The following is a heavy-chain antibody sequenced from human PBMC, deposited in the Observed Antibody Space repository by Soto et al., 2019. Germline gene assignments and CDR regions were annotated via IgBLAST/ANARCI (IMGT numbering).Heavy chain of an antibody. V-gene: IGHV3-74*01. D-gene: IGHD3-10*01. CDR1: GFTFSNYW. CDR2: INPDATTI. J-gene: IGHJ4*02. CDR3: ATAGSYRFDH. Sequence: GGSLRLSCATSGFTFSNYWIHWVRQAPGEGLVWVSRINPDATTINYTDSVKGRFTVSRDNAKNTLYLQMNSLRAEDTAVYYCATAGSYRFDHWGQGTLVTVSS.